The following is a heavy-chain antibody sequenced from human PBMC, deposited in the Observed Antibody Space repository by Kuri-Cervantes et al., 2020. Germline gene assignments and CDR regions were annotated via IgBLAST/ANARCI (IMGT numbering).Heavy chain of an antibody. D-gene: IGHD7-27*01. CDR2: TTPGGETA. V-gene: IGHV3-NL1*01. CDR1: GFTFSDYG. Sequence: GESLKISCAASGFTFSDYGMHWVRQAPGKGLEWVAATTPGGETAYYAASVKGRFTVSRDNSKSTLYLQMNSLRDEDSAVYYCAKDSPLTGNYVDLDYWGLGALVTVSS. CDR3: AKDSPLTGNYVDLDY. J-gene: IGHJ4*02.